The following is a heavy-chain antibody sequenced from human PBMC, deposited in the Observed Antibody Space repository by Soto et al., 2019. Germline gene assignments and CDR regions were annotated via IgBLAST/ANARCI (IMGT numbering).Heavy chain of an antibody. D-gene: IGHD2-8*01. CDR2: IDPGSGLA. J-gene: IGHJ4*02. CDR1: GYTLPKYA. CDR3: TRDLNGGNPFDY. Sequence: QVQFVQSGAEVKKPGASVRLSCKPSGYTLPKYAIQWVRQAAGQRLEWLGWIDPGSGLATLSQRLQGRITLTRDNSASTCYMELNSLTSEDTGVYFCTRDLNGGNPFDYWGQGALVTVSS. V-gene: IGHV1-3*01.